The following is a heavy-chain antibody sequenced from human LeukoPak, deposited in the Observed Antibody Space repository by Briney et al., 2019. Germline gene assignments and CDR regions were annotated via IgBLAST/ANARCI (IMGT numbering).Heavy chain of an antibody. D-gene: IGHD4-17*01. Sequence: GGSLRLSCAASGFTFSSYSMNWVRQAPGKGLEWVSSISSSSTYLYYADSVKGRFTISRDNAKDSLYLQMGSLRAEDTAVYYCARDSDYGDYYFDYWGQGTLVTVSS. V-gene: IGHV3-21*01. CDR3: ARDSDYGDYYFDY. J-gene: IGHJ4*02. CDR1: GFTFSSYS. CDR2: ISSSSTYL.